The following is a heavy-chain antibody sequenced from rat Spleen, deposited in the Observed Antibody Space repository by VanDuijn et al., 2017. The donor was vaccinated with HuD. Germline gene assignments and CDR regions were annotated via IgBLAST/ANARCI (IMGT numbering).Heavy chain of an antibody. CDR3: AKAPYYGGPMDA. CDR2: ISYDGGNT. V-gene: IGHV5-25*01. D-gene: IGHD1-1*01. CDR1: GFTFSSFA. J-gene: IGHJ4*01. Sequence: EVQLVESGGGLVQPGRSMKLSCAASGFTFSSFAMAWVRQAPTKGLEWVASISYDGGNTYYRDSVKGRFTISRDNAKSSLYLQMGSLRSEDTSTYYCAKAPYYGGPMDAWGQGASVTVSS.